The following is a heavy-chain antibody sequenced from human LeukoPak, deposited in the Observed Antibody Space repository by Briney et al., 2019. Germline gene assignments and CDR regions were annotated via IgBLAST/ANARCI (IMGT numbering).Heavy chain of an antibody. V-gene: IGHV4-59*01. CDR2: VHYSGST. J-gene: IGHJ4*02. Sequence: PSETLSLTCTVSGGSISGYYYYWIRQPPGKGLEWLGYVHYSGSTNYNPPLKRRLTISIDKSKNQFSLKLSSVTAAATAVYYCARTNIADLLWGQGTLVTVSS. D-gene: IGHD6-13*01. CDR3: ARTNIADLL. CDR1: GGSISGYY.